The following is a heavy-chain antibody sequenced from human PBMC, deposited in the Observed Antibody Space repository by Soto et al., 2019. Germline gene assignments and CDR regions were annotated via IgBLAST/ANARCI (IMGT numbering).Heavy chain of an antibody. Sequence: GGSLRLSCAASGFTFSSYGMHWVRQAPGKGLEWVAVISYDGSNKYYADSVKGRFTISRDNSKNTLYLQMNSLRAEDTAVYYCAKEDYDYVWGSYRSTFDYWGQGTLVTVSS. CDR1: GFTFSSYG. D-gene: IGHD3-16*02. CDR3: AKEDYDYVWGSYRSTFDY. V-gene: IGHV3-30*18. J-gene: IGHJ4*02. CDR2: ISYDGSNK.